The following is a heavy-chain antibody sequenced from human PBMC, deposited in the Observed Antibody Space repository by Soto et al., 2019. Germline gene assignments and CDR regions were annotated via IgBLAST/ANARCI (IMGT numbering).Heavy chain of an antibody. CDR3: AREWGLLPYYVMNV. CDR2: ISYTGRT. D-gene: IGHD7-27*01. V-gene: IGHV4-61*03. CDR1: GDSVTSGSYY. Sequence: ETLALTCVVSGDSVTSGSYYWTWLRQPPGKGLEWIGYISYTGRTKYNPSIQSRVTISVDTSKNDFYLNLSSVTAADTAVYFCAREWGLLPYYVMNVWGHGTAVTVYS. J-gene: IGHJ6*02.